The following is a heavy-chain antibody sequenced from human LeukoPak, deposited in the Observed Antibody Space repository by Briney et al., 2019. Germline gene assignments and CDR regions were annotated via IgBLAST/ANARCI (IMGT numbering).Heavy chain of an antibody. CDR2: ITSSSTYI. V-gene: IGHV3-21*01. J-gene: IGHJ3*02. Sequence: PGGSLRLSCAASGFTFSSYSMNRVRQAPGTGLEWVSSITSSSTYIYYADSVKSRFTLSRDNAENSLYLQKSSLRDEDTAVYYCARDLHSGSYEDAFDIWGQGTMVTVSS. CDR3: ARDLHSGSYEDAFDI. CDR1: GFTFSSYS. D-gene: IGHD1-26*01.